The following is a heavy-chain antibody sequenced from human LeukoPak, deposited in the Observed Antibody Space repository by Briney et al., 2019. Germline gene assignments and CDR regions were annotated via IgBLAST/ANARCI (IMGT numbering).Heavy chain of an antibody. Sequence: GGSLRLSCAASGFTFNNYGMYWVCQAPGKGLEWGAVIWFDGSNKYYADSVKGRFTISRDNSKNTLYLQMNSLRVEDTAVYYCARRLVGSIDYWGQGTLVTVSS. J-gene: IGHJ4*02. V-gene: IGHV3-33*01. CDR3: ARRLVGSIDY. CDR1: GFTFNNYG. D-gene: IGHD6-19*01. CDR2: IWFDGSNK.